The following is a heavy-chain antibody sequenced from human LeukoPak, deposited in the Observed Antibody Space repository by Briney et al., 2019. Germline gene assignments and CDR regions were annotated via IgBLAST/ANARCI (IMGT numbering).Heavy chain of an antibody. Sequence: ASVKVSCKASGYTFTGYYIHWVRQAPGQGLEWMGWINHNSGGTNYAQKFQDRVTMTRDTSISTAYMELSILRSDDTAVYYCARETGRDGYKYFDYWGQGTLVTVSS. J-gene: IGHJ4*02. V-gene: IGHV1-2*02. D-gene: IGHD5-24*01. CDR2: INHNSGGT. CDR3: ARETGRDGYKYFDY. CDR1: GYTFTGYY.